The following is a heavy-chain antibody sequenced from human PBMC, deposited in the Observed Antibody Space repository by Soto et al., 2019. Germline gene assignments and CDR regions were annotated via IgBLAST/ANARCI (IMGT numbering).Heavy chain of an antibody. CDR3: ARSHDYCDYAQLEFDP. D-gene: IGHD4-17*01. CDR2: ISAYNGNT. V-gene: IGHV1-18*01. Sequence: QVQLVQSGAEVKKPGASVKVSCKASGYTFTSYGIIWVRQAPGQGLEWMGWISAYNGNTNYAQKLQGRVTMTTDTSTSTAYMELRRLRSDDTAVYYCARSHDYCDYAQLEFDPWGQGTLVTVSS. CDR1: GYTFTSYG. J-gene: IGHJ5*02.